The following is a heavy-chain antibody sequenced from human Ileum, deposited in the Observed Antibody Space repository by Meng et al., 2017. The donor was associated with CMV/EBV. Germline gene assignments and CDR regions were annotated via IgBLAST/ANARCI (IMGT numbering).Heavy chain of an antibody. CDR3: ARDRQAWIPREAFEI. D-gene: IGHD5-18*01. Sequence: ASVKVSCKASGYTFNIYGITWVRQAPGQGLEWMGWISAYNGNTNYAQNLQGRVTMTTDTSTSTAYMELRGLRSDDTAVYYCARDRQAWIPREAFEIWGQGTMVTVSS. V-gene: IGHV1-18*01. J-gene: IGHJ3*02. CDR1: GYTFNIYG. CDR2: ISAYNGNT.